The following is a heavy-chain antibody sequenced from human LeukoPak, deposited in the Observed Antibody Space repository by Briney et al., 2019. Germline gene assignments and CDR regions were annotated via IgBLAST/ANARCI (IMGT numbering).Heavy chain of an antibody. CDR1: GGTLSSYA. D-gene: IGHD3-10*01. V-gene: IGHV1-69*05. Sequence: SVKVSCKTSGGTLSSYAINWVRQAPGQGLVWMGGIIPMSGSATYAQNFQGRVTITTDESTRTVFLELSSLRSEDTAVYYCARVGSGSYRDSGYWGQGTLVTVSS. J-gene: IGHJ4*02. CDR2: IIPMSGSA. CDR3: ARVGSGSYRDSGY.